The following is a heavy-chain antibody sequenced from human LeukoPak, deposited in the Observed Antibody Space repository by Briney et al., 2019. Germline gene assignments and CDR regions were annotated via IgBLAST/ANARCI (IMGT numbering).Heavy chain of an antibody. CDR1: SGSFSGYY. Sequence: PSETLSLTCAVYSGSFSGYYWSWIRQPPGKGLEWIGYIYYSGSTNYNPSLKSRVTISVDTSKNQFSLKLSSVTAADTAVYYCARERGYLFDYWGQGTLVTVSS. J-gene: IGHJ4*02. CDR2: IYYSGST. D-gene: IGHD1-1*01. V-gene: IGHV4-59*01. CDR3: ARERGYLFDY.